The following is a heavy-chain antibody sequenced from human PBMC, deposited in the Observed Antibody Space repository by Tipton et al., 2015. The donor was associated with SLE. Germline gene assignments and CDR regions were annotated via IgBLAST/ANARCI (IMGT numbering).Heavy chain of an antibody. CDR1: DGSISSYY. V-gene: IGHV4-59*01. CDR3: ARGSNSRYDYYGMDV. J-gene: IGHJ6*02. Sequence: LRLSCTVSDGSISSYYWSWIRQPPGKGLEWIGYINYSGSTNYNPSLKSRVTISVDTSKNQFSLKLSSVTAADTAVYYCARGSNSRYDYYGMDVWGQGTTVTVSS. CDR2: INYSGST. D-gene: IGHD4-11*01.